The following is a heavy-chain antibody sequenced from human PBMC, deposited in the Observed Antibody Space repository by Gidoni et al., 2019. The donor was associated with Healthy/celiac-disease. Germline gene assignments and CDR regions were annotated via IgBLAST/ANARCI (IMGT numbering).Heavy chain of an antibody. CDR2: IYYSVST. Sequence: LPLQESRPGLVNPSETLSLTCTVSAGPFRSNSYYWDLLRTPPGKGLASVGSLHTSWISHPPGKGLEWIGSIYYSVSTYYKPSLKSRATIAVDTYKNQCSLKLSSVTAADTAVYYCATTTDMVRGVISHGGWYMDVWGKGTTVTVSS. V-gene: IGHV4-39*01. CDR3: ATTTDMVRGVISHGGWYMDV. CDR1: AGPFRSNSYY. D-gene: IGHD3-10*01. J-gene: IGHJ6*04.